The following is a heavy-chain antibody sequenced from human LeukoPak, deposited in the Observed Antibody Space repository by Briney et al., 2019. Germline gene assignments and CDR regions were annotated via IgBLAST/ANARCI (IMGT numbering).Heavy chain of an antibody. D-gene: IGHD3-22*01. Sequence: ASVKVSCKVSGYTLTELSMHWVRQAPGKGLEWMGGFDPEDGETIYAQKFQGRATMTEDTSTDTAYMELSSLRFEDTAVYYCATDLDSSGFNRRPNYFDYWGQGTLVTVSS. CDR2: FDPEDGET. CDR1: GYTLTELS. V-gene: IGHV1-24*01. J-gene: IGHJ4*02. CDR3: ATDLDSSGFNRRPNYFDY.